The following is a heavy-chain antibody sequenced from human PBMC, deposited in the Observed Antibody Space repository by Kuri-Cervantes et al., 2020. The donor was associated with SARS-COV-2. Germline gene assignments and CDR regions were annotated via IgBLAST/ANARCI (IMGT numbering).Heavy chain of an antibody. CDR3: ARGPRIGPFDY. CDR1: GYTFTSYY. CDR2: VNPSGGST. V-gene: IGHV1-46*01. Sequence: ASVKVSCKASGYTFTSYYMHWVRQAPGQGLEWMGIVNPSGGSTGYAQKFQGRVTMTRDTSTSTVYMELSSLRSEDTAVYYCARGPRIGPFDYWGQGTLVTVSS. J-gene: IGHJ4*02.